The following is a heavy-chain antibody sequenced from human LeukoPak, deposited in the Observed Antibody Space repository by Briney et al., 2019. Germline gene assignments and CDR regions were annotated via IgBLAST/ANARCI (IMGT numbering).Heavy chain of an antibody. J-gene: IGHJ5*02. CDR1: GGSISSYY. CDR2: VYYTGTT. V-gene: IGHV4-59*01. D-gene: IGHD1-26*01. Sequence: TSETLSLTCTVSGGSISSYYWSWIRQPPGKGLEWIGYVYYTGTTNYNPSLKGRVIISVDTSKNQFSLKLTSVTAADTALYYCTRASGTYSWFDPWGPGILVSVSS. CDR3: TRASGTYSWFDP.